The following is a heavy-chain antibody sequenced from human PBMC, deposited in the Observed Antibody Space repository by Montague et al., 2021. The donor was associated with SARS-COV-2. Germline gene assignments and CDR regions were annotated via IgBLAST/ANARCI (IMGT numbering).Heavy chain of an antibody. CDR1: GGSFSDNY. D-gene: IGHD3-22*01. CDR3: ARGRQHFNMIVVVMTGGEYYFDY. CDR2: INHRGTS. Sequence: SETLSLTCAVYGGSFSDNYWSWIRKPPGKGLEWIGKINHRGTSNYNPSLKSRVFISVDTSKNQFSLYLGSVTAADTAVYYCARGRQHFNMIVVVMTGGEYYFDYWGQGTLVAVSS. J-gene: IGHJ4*02. V-gene: IGHV4-34*01.